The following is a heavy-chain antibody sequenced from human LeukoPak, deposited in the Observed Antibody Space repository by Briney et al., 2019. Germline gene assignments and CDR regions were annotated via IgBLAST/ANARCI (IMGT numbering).Heavy chain of an antibody. J-gene: IGHJ6*03. CDR1: GGTFSSYA. D-gene: IGHD3-10*01. CDR3: ARGVKYGSGSRGYYYYMDV. CDR2: IIPIFGTA. V-gene: IGHV1-69*05. Sequence: AASVEVSCKASGGTFSSYAISWVRQVPGQGLEWMGGIIPIFGTANYAQKFQGRVTITTDESTSTAYMELSSLRSEDTAVYYCARGVKYGSGSRGYYYYMDVWGKGTTVTVSS.